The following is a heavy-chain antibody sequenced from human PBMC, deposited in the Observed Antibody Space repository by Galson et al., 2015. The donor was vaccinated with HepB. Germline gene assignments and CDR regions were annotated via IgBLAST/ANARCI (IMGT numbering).Heavy chain of an antibody. CDR1: GGTFSSYA. D-gene: IGHD4-17*01. Sequence: SVKVSCKASGGTFSSYAISWVRQAPGQGLEWMGGIIPIFGTANYAQKFQGRVTITADESTSTAYMELSSLRSEDTAVYYCARASDYGDYVGGYYYYYYYMDVWGKGTTVTVSS. V-gene: IGHV1-69*13. J-gene: IGHJ6*03. CDR3: ARASDYGDYVGGYYYYYYYMDV. CDR2: IIPIFGTA.